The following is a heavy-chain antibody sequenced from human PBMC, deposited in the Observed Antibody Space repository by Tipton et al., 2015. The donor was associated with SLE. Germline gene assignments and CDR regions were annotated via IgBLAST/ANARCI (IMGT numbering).Heavy chain of an antibody. J-gene: IGHJ4*02. CDR2: IKQDGSGK. CDR3: ARASTLESYFDY. Sequence: SGLMFKTYWMSWVRLAPGKGLEWVANIKQDGSGKHYVDSVKGRFTISRDNAKNSLYLQMNSLRAEDTAVYYCARASTLESYFDYWGQGTLVTVSS. CDR1: GLMFKTYW. V-gene: IGHV3-7*03.